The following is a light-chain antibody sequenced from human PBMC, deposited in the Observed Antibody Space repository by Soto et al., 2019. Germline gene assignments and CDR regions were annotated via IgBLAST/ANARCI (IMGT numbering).Light chain of an antibody. V-gene: IGKV1-5*01. CDR3: QHYNSYGT. Sequence: DIQMTQSPSTLSASVGDRVTITCRASQSISTWLAWYQQKPGKAPKLLIYHASSLESGVPSRFSGSGSGTDFTLTINSLQPDDFATYYCQHYNSYGTFGQGTKVDIK. CDR2: HAS. CDR1: QSISTW. J-gene: IGKJ1*01.